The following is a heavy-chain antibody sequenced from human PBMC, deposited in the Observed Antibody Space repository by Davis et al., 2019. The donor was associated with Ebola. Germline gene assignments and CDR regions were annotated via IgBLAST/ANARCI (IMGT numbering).Heavy chain of an antibody. V-gene: IGHV6-1*01. D-gene: IGHD5-12*01. J-gene: IGHJ4*02. Sequence: HSQTLSLTCDISGDSVSSNSGAWNWIRQSPSTGLAWLGRTYYSSKWYKDYAVSVKSRITINLDTSKNQLSLHLNSVTPEDTAVYYCARGWLRSAFDQWGQGTLVTVSS. CDR3: ARGWLRSAFDQ. CDR1: GDSVSSNSGA. CDR2: TYYSSKWYK.